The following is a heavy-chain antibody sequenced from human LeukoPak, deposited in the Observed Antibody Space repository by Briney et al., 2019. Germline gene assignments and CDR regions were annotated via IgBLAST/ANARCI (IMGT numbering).Heavy chain of an antibody. J-gene: IGHJ6*02. CDR2: ISPVSSYT. CDR1: GFSFNSYT. D-gene: IGHD2/OR15-2a*01. V-gene: IGHV3-21*01. CDR3: VRDVSRRIGMDV. Sequence: GGSLRLSCLASGFSFNSYTMNWVREAPGKGLEWVSTISPVSSYTWYAESVKGRFTISRDNPKNSLYLQMNSLRAEDTAVYYCVRDVSRRIGMDVWGQGTTVTVSS.